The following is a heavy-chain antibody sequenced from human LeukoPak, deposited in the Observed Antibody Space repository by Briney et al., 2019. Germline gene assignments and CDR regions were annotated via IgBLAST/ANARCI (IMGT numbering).Heavy chain of an antibody. CDR3: ARAPGYSSS. Sequence: PGGSLRLSCAGSGFSFSASWMSWVRQAPGKGVEWVSYISSSSSYTNYADSVKGRFTISRDNAKNSLYLQMSSLRAEDTAVYYCARAPGYSSSWGQGTLATVSS. CDR1: GFSFSASW. D-gene: IGHD6-13*01. CDR2: ISSSSSYT. V-gene: IGHV3-11*06. J-gene: IGHJ4*02.